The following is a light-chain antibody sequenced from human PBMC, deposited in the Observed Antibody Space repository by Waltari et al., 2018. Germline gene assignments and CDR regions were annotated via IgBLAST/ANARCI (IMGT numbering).Light chain of an antibody. V-gene: IGKV1-5*03. CDR2: KSF. J-gene: IGKJ2*01. CDR1: QSISNW. CDR3: QQYNIWPYT. Sequence: DIPMTQSPSTLSASVGDRVTITCRASQSISNWLAWYQQKPGKAPKVLIYKSFTLQSGVPSMFSGSGSETEFSLTISSLQPDDFATYYCQQYNIWPYTFGQGTTLEI.